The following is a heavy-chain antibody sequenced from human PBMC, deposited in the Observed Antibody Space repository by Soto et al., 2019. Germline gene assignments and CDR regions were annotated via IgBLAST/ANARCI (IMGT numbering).Heavy chain of an antibody. CDR1: GFTFSSYG. D-gene: IGHD4-17*01. J-gene: IGHJ4*02. Sequence: QVQLVESGGGVVQPGRSLRLSCAASGFTFSSYGMHWVRQAPGKGLEWVAVIWYDGSNKYYADSVKGRFTISRDNSKNTLYLQMNSLRAEDTAVYYCARNFDYGDYAGFDYWGQGTLVTVSS. V-gene: IGHV3-33*01. CDR2: IWYDGSNK. CDR3: ARNFDYGDYAGFDY.